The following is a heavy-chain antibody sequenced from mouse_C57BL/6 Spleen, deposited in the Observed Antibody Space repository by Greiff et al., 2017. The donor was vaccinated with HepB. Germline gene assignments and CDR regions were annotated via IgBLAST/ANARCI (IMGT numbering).Heavy chain of an antibody. J-gene: IGHJ4*01. CDR3: ARRRRYAIDY. V-gene: IGHV1-69*01. CDR2: IDPSDSYT. CDR1: GYPFPSYW. Sequence: QVQLQQPGAELVMPGASVKLSCKASGYPFPSYWMHWVKQRPGPGLEWIGEIDPSDSYTNYNHKFQGKSTLTVDKSSSTAYMQRSSLTSDDSAFYYCARRRRYAIDYWGQGTSVTVSS.